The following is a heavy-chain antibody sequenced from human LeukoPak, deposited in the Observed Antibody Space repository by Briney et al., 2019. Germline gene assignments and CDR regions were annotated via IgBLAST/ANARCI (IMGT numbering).Heavy chain of an antibody. J-gene: IGHJ6*02. CDR3: AKDRPYYYGSGSYSDYYGMDV. CDR1: GFTFSSYA. CDR2: ISYDGSNK. D-gene: IGHD3-10*01. Sequence: GGSLRLSCAASGFTFSSYAMHWVRQAPGKGLEWVAVISYDGSNKYYADSVKGRFTISRDNSKNTLYLQMNSLRAEDTAVYYCAKDRPYYYGSGSYSDYYGMDVWGQGTTVTVSS. V-gene: IGHV3-30-3*01.